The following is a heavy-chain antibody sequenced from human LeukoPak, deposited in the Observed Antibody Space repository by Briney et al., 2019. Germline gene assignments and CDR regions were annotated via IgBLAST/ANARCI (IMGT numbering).Heavy chain of an antibody. CDR3: ARREDVSGEGGFFDY. D-gene: IGHD3-10*01. CDR2: IYPGDSDT. V-gene: IGHV5-51*01. Sequence: GESLKISCKGSGDSFTSYWIGWVRQMPGKGLEWMGIIYPGDSDTRYSPSFQGQVTISADKSITTAYLQWSSLKASDTAMYYCARREDVSGEGGFFDYWGQGTLVTISS. CDR1: GDSFTSYW. J-gene: IGHJ4*02.